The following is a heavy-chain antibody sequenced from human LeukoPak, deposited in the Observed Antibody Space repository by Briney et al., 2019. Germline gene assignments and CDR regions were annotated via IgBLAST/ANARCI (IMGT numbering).Heavy chain of an antibody. D-gene: IGHD3-22*01. Sequence: GGSLRLSCAASGFTFSSYAMSWVRQAPGKGLEWVSAISGSGGSTYCADSVKGRFTISRDNSKNTLYLQMNSLRAEDTAVYYCAKDLGGYYSHGAFDIWGQGTMVTVSS. V-gene: IGHV3-23*01. CDR3: AKDLGGYYSHGAFDI. J-gene: IGHJ3*02. CDR2: ISGSGGST. CDR1: GFTFSSYA.